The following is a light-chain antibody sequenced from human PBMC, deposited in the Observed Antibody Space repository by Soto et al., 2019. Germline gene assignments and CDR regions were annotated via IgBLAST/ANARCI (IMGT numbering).Light chain of an antibody. V-gene: IGKV2-30*01. Sequence: DVVMTQSPLSLPVTLGQPASISCRSSQSLVYGDANSFFNWFHQRPGQPPRRLIYQVSNRDSGVPDRFSGSGSATDSTLRISRVEAEDVGVYYCMQGSHWPPRYTSGQGTKLEIK. CDR2: QVS. CDR1: QSLVYGDANSF. CDR3: MQGSHWPPRYT. J-gene: IGKJ2*01.